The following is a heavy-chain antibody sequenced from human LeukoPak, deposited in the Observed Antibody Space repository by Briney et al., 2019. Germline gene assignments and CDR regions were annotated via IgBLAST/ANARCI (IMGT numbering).Heavy chain of an antibody. D-gene: IGHD4-23*01. CDR3: ASGDHGGNSFADY. V-gene: IGHV1-2*02. J-gene: IGHJ4*02. CDR2: INPNSGGT. CDR1: GYTFTNYA. Sequence: ASVKVSCKASGYTFTNYAMNWVRQAPGQGLEWMGWINPNSGGTNYAQKFQGRVTMTRDTSISTAYMELSRLRSDDTAVYYCASGDHGGNSFADYWGQGTLVTVSS.